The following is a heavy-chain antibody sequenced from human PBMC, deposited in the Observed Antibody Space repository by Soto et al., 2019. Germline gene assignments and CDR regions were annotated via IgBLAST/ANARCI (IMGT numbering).Heavy chain of an antibody. CDR1: GGSISSYY. Sequence: SETLSLTCTVSGGSISSYYWSWIRQPPGKGLEWIGYIYYSGSTNYNPSLKSRVTISVDTFKNQFSLKLSSVTAADTAVYYCARRKAAAGTGYGMDVWGQGTTVTVSS. V-gene: IGHV4-59*01. J-gene: IGHJ6*02. D-gene: IGHD6-13*01. CDR3: ARRKAAAGTGYGMDV. CDR2: IYYSGST.